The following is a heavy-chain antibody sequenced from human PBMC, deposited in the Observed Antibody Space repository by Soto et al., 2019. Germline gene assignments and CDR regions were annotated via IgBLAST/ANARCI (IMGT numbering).Heavy chain of an antibody. CDR3: ARRPRAPFDS. CDR2: IYYSGST. CDR1: GGSISSSSYY. V-gene: IGHV4-39*01. Sequence: PSETLSLTCTVSGGSISSSSYYWGWIRQPPGKGLECIGSIYYSGSTYYNPSLKSRVTISVDTSKNQFSLKLSSVTAADTAVYYCARRPRAPFDSGGRGTLVTVSS. J-gene: IGHJ4*02.